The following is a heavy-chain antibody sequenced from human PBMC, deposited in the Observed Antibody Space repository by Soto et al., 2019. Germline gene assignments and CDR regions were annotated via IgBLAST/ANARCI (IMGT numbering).Heavy chain of an antibody. CDR3: ARDFGY. Sequence: EVQLVESGGGLVQPGGSLRLSCEASGFTFSTFWMHWVRQAPGKGLVWVSRINSDGSSTNYADSVKGRVTISRDNAKNTLYLQLNSLRPEETAVYYCARDFGYWGQGTLVTVSS. CDR1: GFTFSTFW. V-gene: IGHV3-74*01. J-gene: IGHJ4*02. CDR2: INSDGSST.